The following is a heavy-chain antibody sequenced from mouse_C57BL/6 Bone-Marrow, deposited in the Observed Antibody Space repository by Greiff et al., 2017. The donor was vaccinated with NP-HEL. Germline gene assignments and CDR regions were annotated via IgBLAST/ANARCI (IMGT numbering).Heavy chain of an antibody. D-gene: IGHD1-1*01. CDR1: GFTFSSYA. V-gene: IGHV5-9-1*02. Sequence: EVKVEESGEGLVKPGGSLKLSCAASGFTFSSYAMSWVRQTPEKRLEWVAYISSGGDYIYYADTVKGRFTISRDNARNTLYLLMSSLKSEDTAMYYCTREATTVVVPDYYAMDYWGQGTSVTVSS. CDR2: ISSGGDYI. CDR3: TREATTVVVPDYYAMDY. J-gene: IGHJ4*01.